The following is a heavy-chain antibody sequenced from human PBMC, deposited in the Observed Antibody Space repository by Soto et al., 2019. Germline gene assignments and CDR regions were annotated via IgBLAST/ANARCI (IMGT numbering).Heavy chain of an antibody. CDR2: IYYSGST. D-gene: IGHD5-18*01. J-gene: IGHJ4*02. Sequence: SETLSLTCTVSGGSISSYYWSWIRQPPGKGLEWMGYIYYSGSTNYNPSLKSRVTISVDTSKNQFSPKLSSVTAADTSVYYCARYGYSYGAIAYWGQGTLVTVS. CDR3: ARYGYSYGAIAY. CDR1: GGSISSYY. V-gene: IGHV4-59*01.